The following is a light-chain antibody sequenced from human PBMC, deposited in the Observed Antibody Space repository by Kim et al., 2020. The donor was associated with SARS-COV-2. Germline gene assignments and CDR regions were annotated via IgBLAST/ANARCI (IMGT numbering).Light chain of an antibody. CDR2: DAS. CDR3: QHRSNWPLT. CDR1: QSVSSY. V-gene: IGKV3-11*01. Sequence: EVILTQSPATLSLSPGERATLSCRASQSVSSYLAWYQQKPGQAPRLLIYDASNRATGIPARFSGSGSGTDFTLTISSLEPEDFAVYFCQHRSNWPLTFGGGTKVEI. J-gene: IGKJ4*01.